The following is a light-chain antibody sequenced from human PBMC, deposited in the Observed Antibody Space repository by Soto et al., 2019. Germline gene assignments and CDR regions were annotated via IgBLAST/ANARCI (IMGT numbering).Light chain of an antibody. CDR3: QQYGSSPIT. V-gene: IGKV3-20*01. J-gene: IGKJ5*01. CDR2: GPS. Sequence: EIVLTQSPGTLSFSPGETATLSCRARQSVSSSYLAWYQQNPGQAPRLLIYGPSSRATGIPDRFSGSGSGTDFTLTISRLEPEDFAVYYCQQYGSSPITFGHGTRLEIK. CDR1: QSVSSSY.